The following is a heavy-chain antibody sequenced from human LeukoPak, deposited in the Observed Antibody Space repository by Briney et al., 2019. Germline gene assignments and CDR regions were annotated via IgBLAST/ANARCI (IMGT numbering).Heavy chain of an antibody. Sequence: GGSLRLACAASGFTFSSYDMHWVRQATGKGLEWVSGIGIAGGTHYPNSVRGRFTIFRENARNSLYLQMNSLRAEDTAVYYCARAEPPYHGRLDSWGQGILVTVSS. CDR3: ARAEPPYHGRLDS. V-gene: IGHV3-13*01. D-gene: IGHD3-16*01. J-gene: IGHJ5*01. CDR2: IGIAGGT. CDR1: GFTFSSYD.